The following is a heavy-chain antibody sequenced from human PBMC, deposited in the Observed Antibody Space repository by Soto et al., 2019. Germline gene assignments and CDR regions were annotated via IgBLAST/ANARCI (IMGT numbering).Heavy chain of an antibody. J-gene: IGHJ6*02. CDR1: GFTFSSYG. CDR2: IWYDGSNK. V-gene: IGHV3-33*01. D-gene: IGHD1-1*01. CDR3: AREFGTTTFPQDYYYYGMDV. Sequence: QVQLVESGGGVVQPGRSLRLSCAASGFTFSSYGMHWVRQAPGKGLEWVAVIWYDGSNKYYADSVKGRFTISRDNSKNTLYLQMNSLRAEDTAVYYCAREFGTTTFPQDYYYYGMDVWGQGTTVTVSS.